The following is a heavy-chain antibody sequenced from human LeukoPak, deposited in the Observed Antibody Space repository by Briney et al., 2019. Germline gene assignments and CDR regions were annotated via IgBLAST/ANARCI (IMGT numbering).Heavy chain of an antibody. CDR3: ARAGGIYFDY. V-gene: IGHV1-46*01. J-gene: IGHJ4*02. Sequence: ASVKVSCKASGYTFTSYYIHWVRQAPGQGLEWMGIINASGGSTTYAQKFQGRVTMTRDTSTRTVYMELRSVRSEETAVYFCARAGGIYFDYWGQGTLVTVSS. CDR2: INASGGST. CDR1: GYTFTSYY. D-gene: IGHD3-16*01.